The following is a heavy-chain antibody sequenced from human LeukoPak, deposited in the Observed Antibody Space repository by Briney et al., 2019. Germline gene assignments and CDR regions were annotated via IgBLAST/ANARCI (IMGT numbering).Heavy chain of an antibody. V-gene: IGHV4-4*07. J-gene: IGHJ5*02. CDR1: GGSISSYY. Sequence: SETLSLTCTVSGGSISSYYWSWIRQPAGKGLEWIGRIYTSGSTNYNPSLKSRVTMSVDTSKNQFSLKLSSVTAADTAVYYCARDTPIRRFLEWDYNWFDPWSQGTLVTVSS. CDR2: IYTSGST. CDR3: ARDTPIRRFLEWDYNWFDP. D-gene: IGHD3-3*01.